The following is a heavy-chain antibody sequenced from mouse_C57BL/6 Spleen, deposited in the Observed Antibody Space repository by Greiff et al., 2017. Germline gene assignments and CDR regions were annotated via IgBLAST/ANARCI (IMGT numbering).Heavy chain of an antibody. D-gene: IGHD1-1*01. CDR3: ARLYYGSSYLTMDY. Sequence: EVMLVESGGGLVKPGGSLTLSCAASGFTFSDYGMHWVRQAPEKGLEWVAYISSGSSTIYYADTVKGRFTISRANDKNTLFLQMTSLRSEDTATYYCARLYYGSSYLTMDYWGQGTSVTGSS. V-gene: IGHV5-17*01. J-gene: IGHJ4*01. CDR1: GFTFSDYG. CDR2: ISSGSSTI.